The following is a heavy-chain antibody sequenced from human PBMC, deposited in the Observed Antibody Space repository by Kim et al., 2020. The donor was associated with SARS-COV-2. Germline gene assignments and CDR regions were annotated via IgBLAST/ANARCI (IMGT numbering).Heavy chain of an antibody. D-gene: IGHD3-10*01. Sequence: GGSLRLSCAASGFTFSSYGVNWVRQAPGKGLEWVSFISSSSSYIYYADSVKGRFTISRDNAKNSLYLQMNSLRAEDTAVYYCARDPSEGFGELFEDYRGQGTLVTVSS. V-gene: IGHV3-21*01. CDR1: GFTFSSYG. J-gene: IGHJ4*02. CDR2: ISSSSSYI. CDR3: ARDPSEGFGELFEDY.